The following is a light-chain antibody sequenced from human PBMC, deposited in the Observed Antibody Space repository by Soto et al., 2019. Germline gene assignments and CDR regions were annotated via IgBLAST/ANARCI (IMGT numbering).Light chain of an antibody. CDR1: QSVSSY. CDR2: DAS. J-gene: IGKJ4*01. Sequence: EIVLTQSPATLSLSPGERATLSCRASQSVSSYLAWYQQKPGQAPRLLIYDASNRATGIPARFSGSGSGTDFTLTISSLEPEDFAVYYCQQRSNWPPRGTTFGGGTKVEIK. CDR3: QQRSNWPPRGTT. V-gene: IGKV3-11*01.